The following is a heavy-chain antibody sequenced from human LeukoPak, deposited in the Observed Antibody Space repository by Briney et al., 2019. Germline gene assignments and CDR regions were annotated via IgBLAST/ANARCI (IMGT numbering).Heavy chain of an antibody. Sequence: SQTLSLTCTVSGDSISSGGYHWTWIRQHPGKGLERIGYISYSGSTNYNPSLKSRVTISVDKSKNQFSLKLSSVTAADTAVYYCAPDYDILTGSDAFDIWGQGTMVTVSS. CDR1: GDSISSGGYH. V-gene: IGHV4-31*09. D-gene: IGHD3-9*01. J-gene: IGHJ3*02. CDR2: ISYSGST. CDR3: APDYDILTGSDAFDI.